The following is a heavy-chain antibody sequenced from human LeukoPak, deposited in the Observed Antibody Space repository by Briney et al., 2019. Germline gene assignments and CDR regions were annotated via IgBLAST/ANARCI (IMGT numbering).Heavy chain of an antibody. CDR3: ESGGTVAPSSFDY. Sequence: PSETLSLTCTVSGGSISSSSYYWGWIRQPPGKGLEWIGSIYYRGSTYYNPSLRSRVTVSVDTSKNQFSLKLSSVTAADTAVYYCESGGTVAPSSFDYWGQGTLVTVSS. CDR1: GGSISSSSYY. J-gene: IGHJ4*02. V-gene: IGHV4-39*01. D-gene: IGHD1-1*01. CDR2: IYYRGST.